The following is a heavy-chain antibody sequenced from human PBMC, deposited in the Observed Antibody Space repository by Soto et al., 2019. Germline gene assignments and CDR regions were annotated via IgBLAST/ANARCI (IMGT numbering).Heavy chain of an antibody. CDR3: ARDSSSSGMGSLVLDDYYYYGMDV. CDR2: IYYSGST. V-gene: IGHV4-31*03. CDR1: GGSISSGGYY. D-gene: IGHD6-6*01. J-gene: IGHJ6*02. Sequence: QVQLQESGPGLVKPSQTLSLTCTVSGGSISSGGYYWSWIRQHPGKGLEWIGYIYYSGSTYYNPSLKSRVTISVDTSKNQFSLKLSSVTAADTAVYYCARDSSSSGMGSLVLDDYYYYGMDVWGQGTTVTVSS.